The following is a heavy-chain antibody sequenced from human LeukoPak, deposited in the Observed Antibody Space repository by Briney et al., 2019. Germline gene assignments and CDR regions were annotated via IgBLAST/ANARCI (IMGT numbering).Heavy chain of an antibody. Sequence: PGGSLRLSCAASGFTFSVFWMFWVRQAPGQGLVWVSHISPDGRSTNYVDSVKGRFTISRDNPKNTLYLQMNSLRAEDTAVYYCATRGSTWYVLGDYWGQGTLVTVSS. CDR2: ISPDGRST. CDR1: GFTFSVFW. V-gene: IGHV3-74*01. D-gene: IGHD1-26*01. J-gene: IGHJ4*02. CDR3: ATRGSTWYVLGDY.